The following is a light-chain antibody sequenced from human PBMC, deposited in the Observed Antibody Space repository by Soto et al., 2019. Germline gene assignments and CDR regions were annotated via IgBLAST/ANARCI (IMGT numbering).Light chain of an antibody. CDR3: HHFGSSPET. Sequence: EVVLTQSPGPLSFLPGERPPLSCRASKRLADSYLAGYQQKPGRAPGLLFYAATRRATGIPDRFSGSGSGTDFTLTISTLEPDDFAVYYCHHFGSSPETFGQGTKVE. CDR2: AAT. V-gene: IGKV3-20*01. J-gene: IGKJ1*01. CDR1: KRLADSY.